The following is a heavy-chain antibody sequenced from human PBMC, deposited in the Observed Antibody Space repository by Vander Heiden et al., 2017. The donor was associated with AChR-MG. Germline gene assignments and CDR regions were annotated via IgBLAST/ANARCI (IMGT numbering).Heavy chain of an antibody. D-gene: IGHD3-3*01. CDR2: ISYDGSNK. Sequence: GQPGRSLRLSCAASGFTFSSYGMHWVRQAPGKGLEWVAVISYDGSNKYYADSVKGRFTISRDNSKNTLYLQMNSLRAEDTAVYYCAKESSDFWSGYYWFDPWGQGTLVTVSS. CDR3: AKESSDFWSGYYWFDP. J-gene: IGHJ5*02. CDR1: GFTFSSYG. V-gene: IGHV3-30*18.